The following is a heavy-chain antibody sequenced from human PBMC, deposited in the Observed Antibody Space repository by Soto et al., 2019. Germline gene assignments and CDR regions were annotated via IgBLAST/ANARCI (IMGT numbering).Heavy chain of an antibody. CDR2: IYKSANT. V-gene: IGHV4-30-4*01. CDR1: GDSISTVDYF. Sequence: QVQLLESGPGLVKPSQTLSLTCSVSGDSISTVDYFWAWVRQPPGQALEYIGYIYKSANTYYNPSFESRVAISLDTSKSQFSLNVTSLTAADTAVYFCARGRYCLTGRCFPNWFDSWGQGTLVTVSS. CDR3: ARGRYCLTGRCFPNWFDS. D-gene: IGHD2-15*01. J-gene: IGHJ5*01.